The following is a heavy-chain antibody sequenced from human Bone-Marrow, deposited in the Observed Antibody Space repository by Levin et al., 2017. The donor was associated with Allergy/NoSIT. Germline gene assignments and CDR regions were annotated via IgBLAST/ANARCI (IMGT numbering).Heavy chain of an antibody. J-gene: IGHJ6*03. CDR3: ARDSTVTTPSHPSASYYYYYYMDV. CDR1: GFTFSSYS. V-gene: IGHV3-21*01. Sequence: KPGGSLRLSCAASGFTFSSYSMNWVRQAPGKGLEWVSSISSSSSYIYYADSVKGRFTISRDNAKNSLYLQMNSLRAEDTAVYYCARDSTVTTPSHPSASYYYYYYMDVWGKGTTVTVSS. CDR2: ISSSSSYI. D-gene: IGHD4-11*01.